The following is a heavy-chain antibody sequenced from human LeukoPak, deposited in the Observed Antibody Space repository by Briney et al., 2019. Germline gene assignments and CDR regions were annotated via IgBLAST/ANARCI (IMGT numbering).Heavy chain of an antibody. V-gene: IGHV4-59*11. CDR2: IYYTSIT. J-gene: IGHJ4*02. Sequence: SETLSLTCTVSGGSLSNHYWTWIRQPPGKELEWIGYIYYTSITSYSPSVRSRVTISVDTSKNQFSLKLTSLTAADTAVYYCARGLMNYYFDSWGQGTLVTVSS. CDR3: ARGLMNYYFDS. CDR1: GGSLSNHY.